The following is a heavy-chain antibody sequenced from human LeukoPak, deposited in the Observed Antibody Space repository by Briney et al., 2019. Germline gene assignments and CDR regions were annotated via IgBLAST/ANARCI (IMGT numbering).Heavy chain of an antibody. D-gene: IGHD4-23*01. CDR2: MKEDGGEI. J-gene: IGHJ4*02. Sequence: GGSLRLSCAGSGFPFSNYWMAWVRQAPGKGLEWVANMKEDGGEINYVDSVKGRFTISRDNAKNPLDLQMNSLRVDDTAVYYCVRDRGYSTFDDWGQGTLVIVSS. CDR1: GFPFSNYW. CDR3: VRDRGYSTFDD. V-gene: IGHV3-7*01.